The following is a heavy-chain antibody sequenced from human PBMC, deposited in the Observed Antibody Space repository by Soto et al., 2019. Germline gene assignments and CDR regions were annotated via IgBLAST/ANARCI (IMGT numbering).Heavy chain of an antibody. J-gene: IGHJ3*02. CDR1: GFTVSSNY. D-gene: IGHD1-7*01. CDR3: ASLANYIDAFDI. V-gene: IGHV3-66*01. CDR2: IYSGGST. Sequence: GGSLRLSCAASGFTVSSNYMSWVRQAPGKGLEWVSVIYSGGSTYYADSVKGRFTISRDNSKNTLYLQMNSLRAEDTAVYYCASLANYIDAFDIWGQGTMVTVSS.